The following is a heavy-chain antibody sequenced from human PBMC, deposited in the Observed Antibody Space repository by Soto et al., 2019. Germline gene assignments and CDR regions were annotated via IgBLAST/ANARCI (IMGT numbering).Heavy chain of an antibody. CDR1: GYTFTSYA. D-gene: IGHD1-26*01. CDR2: INAGNGNT. J-gene: IGHJ4*02. Sequence: ASVKVSCKASGYTFTSYAMHWVRQAPGQRLEWMGWINAGNGNTKYSQKFQGRVTITRDTSASTAYMELSSLRSEDTAVYYCARDAKTSGSYFDYWGQGTLVTVSS. V-gene: IGHV1-3*01. CDR3: ARDAKTSGSYFDY.